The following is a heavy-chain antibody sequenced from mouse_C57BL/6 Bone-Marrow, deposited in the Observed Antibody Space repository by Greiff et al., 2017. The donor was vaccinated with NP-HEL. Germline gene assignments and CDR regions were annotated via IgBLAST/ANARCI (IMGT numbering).Heavy chain of an antibody. J-gene: IGHJ2*01. Sequence: QVQLQQPGAELVRPGSSVKLSCKASGYTFTSYWMDWVKQRPGQGLEWIGNIYPSDSETHYNQKFKDKATLTVDKSSSTAYMQLSSLTSEDSAVYYCARSRDYYGSSYDNWGQGTTLTVSS. CDR1: GYTFTSYW. CDR3: ARSRDYYGSSYDN. D-gene: IGHD1-1*01. CDR2: IYPSDSET. V-gene: IGHV1-61*01.